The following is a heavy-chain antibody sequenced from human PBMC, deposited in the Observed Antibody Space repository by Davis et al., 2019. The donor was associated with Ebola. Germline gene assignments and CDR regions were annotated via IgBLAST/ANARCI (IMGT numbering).Heavy chain of an antibody. V-gene: IGHV3-30*03. CDR3: ARPYDILTGYLNPTYYYGMDV. CDR2: ISYDGSNK. J-gene: IGHJ6*02. CDR1: GFTFSSYG. Sequence: GESLKISCAASGFTFSSYGMHWVRQAPGKGLEWVAVISYDGSNKYYADSVKGRFTISRDNSKNTLYLQMNSLRAEDTAVYYCARPYDILTGYLNPTYYYGMDVWGQGTTVTVSS. D-gene: IGHD3-9*01.